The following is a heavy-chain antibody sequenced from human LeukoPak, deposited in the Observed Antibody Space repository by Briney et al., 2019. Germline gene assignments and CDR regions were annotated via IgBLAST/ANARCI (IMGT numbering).Heavy chain of an antibody. D-gene: IGHD5-12*01. V-gene: IGHV1-46*01. CDR3: ARDRISGLRLIGSFFPLDY. CDR2: INPSGGST. J-gene: IGHJ4*02. Sequence: ASVKVSCKASGYTFTSYYMHWVRQAPGQGLEWMGIINPSGGSTNYAQKFQGRVTMTRDTSTSTVYMELSSLRSEDTAVYYCARDRISGLRLIGSFFPLDYWGQGTLVTVSS. CDR1: GYTFTSYY.